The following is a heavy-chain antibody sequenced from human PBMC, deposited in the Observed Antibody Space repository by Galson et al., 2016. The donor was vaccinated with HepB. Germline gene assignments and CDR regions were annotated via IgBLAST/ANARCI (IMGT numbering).Heavy chain of an antibody. D-gene: IGHD6-19*01. CDR3: ARGSYSSDWYRSSAYDFGMDV. V-gene: IGHV3-30-3*01. J-gene: IGHJ6*04. CDR1: GFIFRSYA. Sequence: SLRLSCADSGFIFRSYAMNWVRQAPGKGLEWLAVISNDGSNKYFADSVKGRFTISRDNSKNTLYLQMNGLRAEDTAVYFCARGSYSSDWYRSSAYDFGMDVWGKGTPVTVSS. CDR2: ISNDGSNK.